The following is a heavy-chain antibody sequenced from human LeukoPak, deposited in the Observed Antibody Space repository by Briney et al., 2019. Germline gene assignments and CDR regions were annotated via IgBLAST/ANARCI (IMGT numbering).Heavy chain of an antibody. D-gene: IGHD3-16*01. Sequence: SETLSLTCTVSGGSISSYYWSWIRQPPGKGLEWIGYIYYSGSTNYNPSLKSRVTISVDTSKNQFSLKLSSVTAADTAVYYCARAYYDYVWGSYCHTLYYFDYWGQGTLVTVSS. V-gene: IGHV4-59*01. CDR2: IYYSGST. CDR3: ARAYYDYVWGSYCHTLYYFDY. J-gene: IGHJ4*02. CDR1: GGSISSYY.